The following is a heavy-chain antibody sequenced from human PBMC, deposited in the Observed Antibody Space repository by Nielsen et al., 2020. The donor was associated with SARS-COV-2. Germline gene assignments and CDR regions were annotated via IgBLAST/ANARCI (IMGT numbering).Heavy chain of an antibody. J-gene: IGHJ4*02. CDR2: IYPGDSDS. D-gene: IGHD6-6*01. CDR1: GYTFTNYW. Sequence: GESLKISCKGSGYTFTNYWIAWVRQMPGKGLECMGIIYPGDSDSRYSPSFQGLATISADKSISTAYLQWSSLKASDTAMYYCARHLYSSSSPEYWGQGTLVTVSS. CDR3: ARHLYSSSSPEY. V-gene: IGHV5-51*01.